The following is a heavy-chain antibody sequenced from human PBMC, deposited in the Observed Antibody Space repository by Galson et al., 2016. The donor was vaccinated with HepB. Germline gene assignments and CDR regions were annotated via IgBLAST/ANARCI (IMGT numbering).Heavy chain of an antibody. CDR1: GIIFSRHP. D-gene: IGHD2-15*01. CDR2: INESGSSR. J-gene: IGHJ4*02. Sequence: SLRLSCAVSGIIFSRHPMSWVRQAPGKGLEWVVDINESGSSRNYADSVKGRFTISRDNLKNTLYLEMNSLRAEDTAVYYCAEVGQDGGGIAVHFENWGPGTLVTVSA. V-gene: IGHV3-23*01. CDR3: AEVGQDGGGIAVHFEN.